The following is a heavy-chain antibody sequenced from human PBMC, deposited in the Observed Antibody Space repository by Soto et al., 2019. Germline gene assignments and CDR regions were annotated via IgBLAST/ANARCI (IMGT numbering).Heavy chain of an antibody. CDR1: GDSVSTDSAA. J-gene: IGHJ4*02. D-gene: IGHD2-15*01. CDR2: TYYRSNWYT. Sequence: SQTLSLTCAISGDSVSTDSAAWNWIRQSPSRGLEWLGRTYYRSNWYTDYAVSVKGRITISPDTSNNQLSLQLSSVTAADTAVYYCARRYGGTFDYWGQGTLVTVSS. V-gene: IGHV6-1*01. CDR3: ARRYGGTFDY.